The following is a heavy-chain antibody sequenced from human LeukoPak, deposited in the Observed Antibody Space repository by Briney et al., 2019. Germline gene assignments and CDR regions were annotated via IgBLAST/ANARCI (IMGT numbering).Heavy chain of an antibody. CDR3: ARVRYCSSTTCRGAFDI. D-gene: IGHD2-2*01. CDR2: IDSTGAYT. CDR1: GFIFSNYA. Sequence: GGSLRLSCAASGFIFSNYAMSWVRQAPGKGLEWVSAIDSTGAYTWYADSVKGRFTISKDSSKTILYLQMNSLRAEDAAVYYCARVRYCSSTTCRGAFDIWGQGTMVTVSS. J-gene: IGHJ3*02. V-gene: IGHV3-23*01.